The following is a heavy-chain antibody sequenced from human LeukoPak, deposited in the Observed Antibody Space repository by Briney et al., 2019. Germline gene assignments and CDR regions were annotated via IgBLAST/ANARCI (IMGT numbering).Heavy chain of an antibody. CDR1: LATISRPY. CDR3: GRQVFKSSPHHCSL. D-gene: IGHD2-15*01. J-gene: IGHJ1*01. Sequence: SETLSLTCTVSLATISRPYWMGIRQFPGKGLEWIGYIYSAKTTIYNPSLNSRATISADTSNNRVSLHLTSVTAADTAVYFCGRQVFKSSPHHCSLWGEGTLVTVTS. CDR2: IYSAKTT. V-gene: IGHV4-4*08.